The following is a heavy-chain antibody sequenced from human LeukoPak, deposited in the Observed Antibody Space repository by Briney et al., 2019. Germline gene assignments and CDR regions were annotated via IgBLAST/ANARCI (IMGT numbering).Heavy chain of an antibody. J-gene: IGHJ5*02. CDR2: ISSSSSTI. CDR3: ATPFAAGYDFS. CDR1: GFTFSSYS. Sequence: GGSLRLSCAASGFTFSSYSMNWVRQAPGKGLERVSYISSSSSTIYYADSVKGRFTISRDNAKNSLYLQMNSLRAEDTAVYYCATPFAAGYDFSWGQGTLVTVSS. V-gene: IGHV3-48*01. D-gene: IGHD5-12*01.